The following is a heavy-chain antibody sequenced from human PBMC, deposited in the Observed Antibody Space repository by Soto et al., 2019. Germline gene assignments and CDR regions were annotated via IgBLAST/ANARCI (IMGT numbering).Heavy chain of an antibody. V-gene: IGHV5-10-1*01. D-gene: IGHD6-13*01. Sequence: PGESLQISCKGSGYSFTSYWISWVRQMPGKGLEWMGRIDPSDSYTNYSPSFQGHVTISADKSISTAYLQWSSLKASDTAMYYCARHAIAAACTTYYYYVMAVWGQGTTVTVSS. CDR1: GYSFTSYW. CDR3: ARHAIAAACTTYYYYVMAV. CDR2: IDPSDSYT. J-gene: IGHJ6*02.